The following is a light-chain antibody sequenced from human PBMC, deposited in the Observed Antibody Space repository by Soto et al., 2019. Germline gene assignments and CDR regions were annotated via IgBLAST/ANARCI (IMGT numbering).Light chain of an antibody. Sequence: DIQMNHSLSNLSAYVSDRVTITCRASQNVTTWLAWYQHKPGKAPKLLLYDVSNLESGVPSRFSGSGSGTEFTLTISSLQSDDCATYFCHQYDSYRTFGHGTKVDVK. CDR1: QNVTTW. V-gene: IGKV1-5*01. J-gene: IGKJ1*01. CDR2: DVS. CDR3: HQYDSYRT.